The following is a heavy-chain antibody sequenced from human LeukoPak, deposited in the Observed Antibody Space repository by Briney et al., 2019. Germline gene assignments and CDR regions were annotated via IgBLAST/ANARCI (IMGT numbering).Heavy chain of an antibody. J-gene: IGHJ5*02. CDR1: GFTFSSYG. CDR3: ARDDAGEIDP. Sequence: PGGPLRLSCAASGFTFSSYGMHWVRQAPGRGLEWVADIWYDGSNKYYADFVKGRFTISRDNSKNTLYLQMNSLRAEDTAVYYCARDDAGEIDPWSQGTLVTVSS. V-gene: IGHV3-33*01. CDR2: IWYDGSNK.